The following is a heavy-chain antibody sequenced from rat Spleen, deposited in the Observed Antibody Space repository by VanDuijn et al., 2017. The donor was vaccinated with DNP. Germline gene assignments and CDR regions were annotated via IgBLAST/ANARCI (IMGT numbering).Heavy chain of an antibody. Sequence: EVQLQESGPGLVKPSQSLSLTCSVTGYSITSNHKWSWIRKFQGNELEWRGYINNAGRTNYNTSLKSRFHITRDTSKNQFFLQVNSVRNEDTATYYCAVLLGVFDYWGQGVMVIVSS. D-gene: IGHD4-2*01. CDR2: INNAGRT. CDR3: AVLLGVFDY. CDR1: GYSITSNHK. J-gene: IGHJ2*01. V-gene: IGHV3-3*01.